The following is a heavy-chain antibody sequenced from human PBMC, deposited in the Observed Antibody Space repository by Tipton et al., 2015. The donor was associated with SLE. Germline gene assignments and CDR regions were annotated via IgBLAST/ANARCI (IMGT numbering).Heavy chain of an antibody. V-gene: IGHV4-59*08. CDR3: ARGRVTWRGAIIGVDV. CDR1: GGSISSSY. J-gene: IGHJ6*02. Sequence: TLSLTCSVSGGSISSSYWIWIRQPPGKGLEWFGYIYHGGSTNYNPSLKSRVTMSVDTSKNQVSLKLTSVTAADTAVYYCARGRVTWRGAIIGVDVWGQGTTVTVSS. CDR2: IYHGGST. D-gene: IGHD2-21*02.